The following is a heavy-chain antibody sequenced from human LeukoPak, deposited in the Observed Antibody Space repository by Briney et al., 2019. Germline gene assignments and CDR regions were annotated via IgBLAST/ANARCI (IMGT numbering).Heavy chain of an antibody. CDR3: TRGGATGTTYFDY. D-gene: IGHD1-1*01. Sequence: GSLRLSCAASGFTFSSYAMSWVRQAPGKGLEWVSAISGSGGSTYYADSVKGRFTISRDNSKNTLYLQMNSLRAEDTAVYYCTRGGATGTTYFDYRGQGTLVTASS. J-gene: IGHJ4*02. CDR1: GFTFSSYA. V-gene: IGHV3-23*01. CDR2: ISGSGGST.